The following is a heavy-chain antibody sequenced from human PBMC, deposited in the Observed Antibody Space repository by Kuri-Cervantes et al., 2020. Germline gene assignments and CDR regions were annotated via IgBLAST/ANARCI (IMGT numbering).Heavy chain of an antibody. Sequence: GGSLRLSCAASGFTFSSYAMSWVRQAPGKGLEWVAVIWYDGSNKYYADSVKGRFTISRDNSKNTLYLQMNSLRAEDTAVYYCARDGGPYYYGSGSPPRYWGQGTLVTVSS. D-gene: IGHD3-10*01. CDR2: IWYDGSNK. V-gene: IGHV3-33*08. J-gene: IGHJ4*02. CDR1: GFTFSSYA. CDR3: ARDGGPYYYGSGSPPRY.